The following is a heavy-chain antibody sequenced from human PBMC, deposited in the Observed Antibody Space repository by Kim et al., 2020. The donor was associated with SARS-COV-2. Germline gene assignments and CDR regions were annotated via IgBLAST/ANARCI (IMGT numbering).Heavy chain of an antibody. V-gene: IGHV4-59*08. J-gene: IGHJ6*02. Sequence: SETLSLTCTVSGGSISSYYWSWIRQPPGKGLEWIGYIYYSGSTNYNPSLKSRVTISVDTSKNQFSLKLSSVTAADTAVYYCARHRGIAVAGRSEGMDVWGQGTTVTVSS. CDR1: GGSISSYY. D-gene: IGHD6-19*01. CDR2: IYYSGST. CDR3: ARHRGIAVAGRSEGMDV.